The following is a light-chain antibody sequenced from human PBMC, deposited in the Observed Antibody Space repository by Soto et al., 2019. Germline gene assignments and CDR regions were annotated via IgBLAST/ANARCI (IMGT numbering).Light chain of an antibody. CDR1: QSISSR. CDR3: QQHKSYPVT. V-gene: IGKV1-5*01. Sequence: DIQMTQYPSTLSASVGDRVTITCGASQSISSRFAWYQKKPGKAPKLLIYDASSLESGVPSRLRGSGYGTESTLTISSMKNDDSGSYYCQQHKSYPVTFGGGTKVDIK. CDR2: DAS. J-gene: IGKJ4*01.